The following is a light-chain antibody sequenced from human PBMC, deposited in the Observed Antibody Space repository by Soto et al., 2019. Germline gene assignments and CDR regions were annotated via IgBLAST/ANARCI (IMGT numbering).Light chain of an antibody. J-gene: IGKJ2*01. CDR1: QSVSSN. CDR2: AAS. V-gene: IGKV3-15*01. CDR3: QQYNKWPPYT. Sequence: EIVMTQSPATLSVSPGERATLSCRASQSVSSNLAWYQQKPGQAPRLLTYAASTRATGIPARFSGSGSGTEFTLTISSLQSEDFAVYYCQQYNKWPPYTFGQGTKLEIK.